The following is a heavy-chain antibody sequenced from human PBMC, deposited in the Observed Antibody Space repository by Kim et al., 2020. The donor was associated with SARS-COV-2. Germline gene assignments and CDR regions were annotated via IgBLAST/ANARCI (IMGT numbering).Heavy chain of an antibody. CDR2: MNPNFGTT. D-gene: IGHD6-6*01. CDR3: ARDRRRLVFYLVHTYYM. CDR1: GYTFTSYD. J-gene: IGHJ6*03. Sequence: ASVKVSCKASGYTFTSYDISWVRQATGQGLEWMGWMNPNFGTTNYAQKFQGRVTMTRDTSISTAYMELSSLRSEDTAVYYCARDRRRLVFYLVHTYYM. V-gene: IGHV1-8*02.